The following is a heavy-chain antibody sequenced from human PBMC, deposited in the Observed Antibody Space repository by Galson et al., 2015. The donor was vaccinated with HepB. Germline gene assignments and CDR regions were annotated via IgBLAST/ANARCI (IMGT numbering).Heavy chain of an antibody. J-gene: IGHJ4*02. V-gene: IGHV3-33*01. CDR3: ARGPTYYYDSSGYYMGLDY. D-gene: IGHD3-22*01. CDR1: GFTFSSYG. CDR2: IWYDGSNK. Sequence: SLRLSCAASGFTFSSYGMHWVRQAPGKGLEWVAVIWYDGSNKYYADSVKGRFTISRDNSKNTLYLQMNSLRAEDTAVYYCARGPTYYYDSSGYYMGLDYWGQGTLVTVSS.